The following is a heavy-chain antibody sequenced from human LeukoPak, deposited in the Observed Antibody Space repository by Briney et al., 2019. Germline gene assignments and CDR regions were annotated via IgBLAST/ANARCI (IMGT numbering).Heavy chain of an antibody. V-gene: IGHV4-59*08. J-gene: IGHJ3*02. CDR1: GGSISNYY. CDR3: ARLYVVEYTYGYVAFDI. D-gene: IGHD5-18*01. Sequence: PSETLSLTCTVSGGSISNYYWSWIRQAPGKGLEWIGYFSYSGYTNYNPSLNSRVTISVDTSKNQFSLKLSSVTAADTAVYYCARLYVVEYTYGYVAFDIWGQGTMVSVSA. CDR2: FSYSGYT.